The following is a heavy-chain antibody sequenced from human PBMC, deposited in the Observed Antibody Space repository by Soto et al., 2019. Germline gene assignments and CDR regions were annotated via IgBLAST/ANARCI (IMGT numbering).Heavy chain of an antibody. CDR2: IYPGDSDT. CDR1: GYSFTSYW. J-gene: IGHJ4*02. CDR3: ARHEDIVVVPAAMLALNY. D-gene: IGHD2-2*01. Sequence: GESLKISCKGSGYSFTSYWIGWVRQMPGKGLEWMGIIYPGDSDTRYSPSFQGRVTISADKSISTAYLQWSSLKASDTAMYYCARHEDIVVVPAAMLALNYWGQGTLVTVSS. V-gene: IGHV5-51*01.